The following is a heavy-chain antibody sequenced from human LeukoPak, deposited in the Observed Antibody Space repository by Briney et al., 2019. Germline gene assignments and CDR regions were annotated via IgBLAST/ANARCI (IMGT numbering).Heavy chain of an antibody. Sequence: GGSLRLSCAASGFTFSSYDMHWVRQATGKGLEWVSAIGTSGDTYYPGSVKGRFTISRENAKNSLYLQMNSLRAGDTAVYYCARGPGIAGYYGMDVWGQGTTVTVSS. CDR1: GFTFSSYD. V-gene: IGHV3-13*01. CDR3: ARGPGIAGYYGMDV. D-gene: IGHD6-13*01. CDR2: IGTSGDT. J-gene: IGHJ6*02.